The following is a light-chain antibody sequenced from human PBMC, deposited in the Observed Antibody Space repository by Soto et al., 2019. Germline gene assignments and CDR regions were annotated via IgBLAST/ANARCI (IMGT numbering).Light chain of an antibody. V-gene: IGLV2-14*01. CDR3: CSYTSSSTVL. CDR2: DVS. CDR1: SSDVGVYDF. J-gene: IGLJ2*01. Sequence: QSALTQPASVSGSPGQSITISCTGTSSDVGVYDFVSWYQQHPAKAPKLLIYDVSYRPSGVSDRFSGSKSGNTASLTISRLQAEDEADYYCCSYTSSSTVLFGGGTKLTVL.